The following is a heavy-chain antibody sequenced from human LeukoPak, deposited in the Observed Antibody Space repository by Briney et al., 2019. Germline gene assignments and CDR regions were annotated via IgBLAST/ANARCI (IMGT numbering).Heavy chain of an antibody. D-gene: IGHD1-26*01. Sequence: GESLKISCKGSGYSFTSYWIGWVRQMPGKGLEWMGIIHPGDSDTRYSPSFQGQVTISADKSISTAYLQWSSLKASDTAMYYCARQLVGATLRSAFDIWGQGTMVTVSP. CDR1: GYSFTSYW. J-gene: IGHJ3*02. V-gene: IGHV5-51*01. CDR2: IHPGDSDT. CDR3: ARQLVGATLRSAFDI.